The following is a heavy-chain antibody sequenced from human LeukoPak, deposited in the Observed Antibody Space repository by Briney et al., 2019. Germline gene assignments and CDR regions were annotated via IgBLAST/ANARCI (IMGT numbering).Heavy chain of an antibody. J-gene: IGHJ4*02. V-gene: IGHV1-18*01. CDR3: ARERFGELLLY. CDR2: ISAYNGNT. CDR1: GGTFSSYA. Sequence: ASVKVSCKASGGTFSSYAISWVRQAPGQGLEWMGWISAYNGNTNYAQKLQGRVTMTTDTSTSTAYMELRSLRSDDTAVYYCARERFGELLLYWGQGTLVTVSS. D-gene: IGHD3-10*01.